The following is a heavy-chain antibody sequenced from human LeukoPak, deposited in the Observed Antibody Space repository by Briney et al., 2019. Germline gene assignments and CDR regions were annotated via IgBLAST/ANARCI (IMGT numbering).Heavy chain of an antibody. CDR2: IYYSGNT. CDR1: GVSISSSNSN. J-gene: IGHJ4*02. V-gene: IGHV4-39*01. CDR3: ARQTGSGLFILP. D-gene: IGHD3/OR15-3a*01. Sequence: PSETLSLTCTVSGVSISSSNSNWGWIRQPPGKGLEWIGSIYYSGNTYYNASLKSQVSISIDTSKNRFSLKLTSVTAADTAVYYCARQTGSGLFILPGGQGTLVTVSS.